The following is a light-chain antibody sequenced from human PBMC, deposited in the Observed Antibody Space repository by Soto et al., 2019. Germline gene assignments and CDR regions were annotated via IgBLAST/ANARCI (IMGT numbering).Light chain of an antibody. CDR1: QGISSY. CDR2: AAS. CDR3: QQYYSSSTT. V-gene: IGKV1-8*01. J-gene: IGKJ5*01. Sequence: AIRMTQSPSSLSASTGDRVTITCRASQGISSYLAWYQQKPGKAPKLLIYAASTLQSGVPSRFSGSGSGTDFTRTISCLQSEDFATYYCQQYYSSSTTFGQGTRLEIK.